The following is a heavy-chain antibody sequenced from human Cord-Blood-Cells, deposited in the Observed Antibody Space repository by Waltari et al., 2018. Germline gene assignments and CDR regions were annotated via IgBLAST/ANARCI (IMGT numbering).Heavy chain of an antibody. V-gene: IGHV2-70*04. CDR3: ALSCGGDCFDY. D-gene: IGHD2-21*01. J-gene: IGHJ4*02. Sequence: QVTLKESGPALVKPTQTLTLTCTFSGFSLSTSGMRVSWIRQPPGKALEWLARIDWDDDKFYSTSLKTRLTISKDTSKNQVVFTMTNMDPVDTATYYCALSCGGDCFDYWGQGTLVTVSS. CDR1: GFSLSTSGMR. CDR2: IDWDDDK.